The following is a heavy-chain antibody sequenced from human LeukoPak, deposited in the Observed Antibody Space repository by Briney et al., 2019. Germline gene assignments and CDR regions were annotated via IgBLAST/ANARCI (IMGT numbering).Heavy chain of an antibody. D-gene: IGHD3-9*01. CDR3: ARLDILTGNYYYFEY. Sequence: GGSLRLSCAASGFTFSSYWMHWVRQAPGKGVVWVSRIKSDGSVTTYADSVKGRFTISRDNAKNTLYLQMNSLRAEDTAVYFCARLDILTGNYYYFEYWGQGSPVTVSS. J-gene: IGHJ4*02. V-gene: IGHV3-74*01. CDR1: GFTFSSYW. CDR2: IKSDGSVT.